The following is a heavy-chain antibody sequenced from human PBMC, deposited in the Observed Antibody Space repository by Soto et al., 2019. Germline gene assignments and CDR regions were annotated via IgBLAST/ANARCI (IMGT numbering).Heavy chain of an antibody. Sequence: QVQLQESGPGLVKPSETLSLTCSVSGGSVNSDSYYWSWIRQPPGKGLEWIGYIDYTGSTSYHPALKRGVAISADTTKHQLSVELSSVTGADTAVYYCASGLMTLIASNIDLWGRGTLVTVSS. J-gene: IGHJ2*01. CDR3: ASGLMTLIASNIDL. V-gene: IGHV4-61*01. D-gene: IGHD3-22*01. CDR2: IDYTGST. CDR1: GGSVNSDSYY.